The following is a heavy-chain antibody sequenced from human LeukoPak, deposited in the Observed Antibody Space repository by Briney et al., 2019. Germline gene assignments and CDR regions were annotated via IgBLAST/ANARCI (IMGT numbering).Heavy chain of an antibody. J-gene: IGHJ4*02. V-gene: IGHV3-48*04. CDR1: GFIISSYS. Sequence: GGSLRLSCAASGFIISSYSMNWVRQAPGKGLERVSYISSSSTIYYADSVKGRFTISRDNAKNSLYLQMNSLRAEDTAVYYCATYYYDSSGYKLLDYWGQGTLVTVSS. D-gene: IGHD3-22*01. CDR2: ISSSSTI. CDR3: ATYYYDSSGYKLLDY.